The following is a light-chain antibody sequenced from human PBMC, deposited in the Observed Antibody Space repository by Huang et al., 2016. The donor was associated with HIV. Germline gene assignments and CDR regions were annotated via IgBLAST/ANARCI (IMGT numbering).Light chain of an antibody. CDR2: GAV. Sequence: ELVLRQSPGTLSLSPGERATLSCRASQSVANNYLAWYQQKSGQTPRLLISGAVSRATGIPDRFGGRGSGTDFTLTISRREPEDFAVYYCQQYGSSPLTFGQGTKVEMK. V-gene: IGKV3-20*01. CDR1: QSVANNY. J-gene: IGKJ1*01. CDR3: QQYGSSPLT.